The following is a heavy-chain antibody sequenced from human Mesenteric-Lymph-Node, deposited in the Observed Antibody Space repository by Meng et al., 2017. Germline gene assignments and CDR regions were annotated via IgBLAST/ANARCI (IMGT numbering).Heavy chain of an antibody. V-gene: IGHV1-3*01. D-gene: IGHD2-21*01. CDR2: IISGNHNT. J-gene: IGHJ4*02. Sequence: QFQLEKSSARVNSPCAIENDSCKASDYDYTVYRKSRVHQAHGQSPYSMGGIISGNHNTRYAQEFQGRVNITSDTSASTVYMELSSLRSEDTACYYCARVLLFVGTLDYWGQGTLVTVSS. CDR3: ARVLLFVGTLDY. CDR1: DYDYTVYR.